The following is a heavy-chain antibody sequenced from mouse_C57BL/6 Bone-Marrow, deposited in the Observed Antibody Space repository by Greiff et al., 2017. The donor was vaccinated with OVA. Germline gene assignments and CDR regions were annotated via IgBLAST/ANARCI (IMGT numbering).Heavy chain of an antibody. CDR3: AREIITVVAKLWYFDV. CDR1: GYAFSSSW. Sequence: VQLQESGPELVKPGASVKISCKASGYAFSSSWMNWVKQRPGKGLEWIGRIYPGDGDTNYNGKFKGKATLTADKSSSTAYMQLSSLTSEDSAVYFCAREIITVVAKLWYFDVWGTGTTVTVSA. J-gene: IGHJ1*03. D-gene: IGHD1-1*01. CDR2: IYPGDGDT. V-gene: IGHV1-82*01.